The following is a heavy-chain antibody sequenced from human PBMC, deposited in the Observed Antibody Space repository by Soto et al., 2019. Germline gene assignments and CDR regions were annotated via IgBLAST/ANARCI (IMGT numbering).Heavy chain of an antibody. D-gene: IGHD2-8*01. Sequence: EVQLVESGGGLVKPGGSLRLSCAGSGFTFSSYSMVWVRQAPEKGLEWVSSIGGSSGHIYYADSLKGRFSISRDNAKNSLYLQMTSLRVDDTAVYYCARTNGAYSNYFDYWGQGTLVTVSS. J-gene: IGHJ4*02. CDR1: GFTFSSYS. CDR3: ARTNGAYSNYFDY. CDR2: IGGSSGHI. V-gene: IGHV3-21*01.